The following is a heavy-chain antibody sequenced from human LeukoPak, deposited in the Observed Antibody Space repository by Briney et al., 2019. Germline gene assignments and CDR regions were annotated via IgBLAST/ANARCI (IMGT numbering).Heavy chain of an antibody. Sequence: SVKVSCKASGGTFSSYAISWVRQAPGQGLEWMGGIIPIFGTANYAQKFQGRVTITADESTSTAYMELSSLRSEDTAVYYCARVFGYCSSTSCPQAFDYWGQGTLVTVSS. CDR2: IIPIFGTA. D-gene: IGHD2-2*01. CDR3: ARVFGYCSSTSCPQAFDY. J-gene: IGHJ4*02. V-gene: IGHV1-69*13. CDR1: GGTFSSYA.